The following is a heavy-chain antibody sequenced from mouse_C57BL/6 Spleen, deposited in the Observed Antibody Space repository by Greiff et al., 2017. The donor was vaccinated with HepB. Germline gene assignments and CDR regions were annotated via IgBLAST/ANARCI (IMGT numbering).Heavy chain of an antibody. CDR3: ARSSSGYENYFDY. Sequence: VKLMESGAELAKPGASVKLSCKASGYTFTSYWMHWVKQRPGQGLEWIGYINPSSGYTKYNQKFKDKATLTADKSSSTAYMQLSSLTYEDSAVYYCARSSSGYENYFDYWGQGTTLTVSS. J-gene: IGHJ2*01. V-gene: IGHV1-7*01. CDR1: GYTFTSYW. CDR2: INPSSGYT. D-gene: IGHD3-2*02.